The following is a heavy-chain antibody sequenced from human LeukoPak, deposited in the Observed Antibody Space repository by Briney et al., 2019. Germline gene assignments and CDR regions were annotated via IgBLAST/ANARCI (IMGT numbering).Heavy chain of an antibody. CDR3: ARQKAVPRSAGAFDV. Sequence: SETLSLTCTVSGGSISDSSYYWGWIRQPPGKGLEWIGTVYYSGATHYNPSLKSRVTISVDTSKNQFSLKLSSVTAADTAIFYCARQKAVPRSAGAFDVWGQGTMVTVSS. CDR2: VYYSGAT. V-gene: IGHV4-39*01. J-gene: IGHJ3*01. CDR1: GGSISDSSYY. D-gene: IGHD4-17*01.